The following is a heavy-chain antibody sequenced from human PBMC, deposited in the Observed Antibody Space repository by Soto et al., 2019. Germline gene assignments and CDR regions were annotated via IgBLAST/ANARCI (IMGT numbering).Heavy chain of an antibody. D-gene: IGHD6-19*01. CDR2: IVPIFGTT. CDR1: GGTFSNYA. Sequence: QVQLVQSGAEVKKPGSSVKVSCKVSGGTFSNYAIDWVRLAPGHGLEWMGGIVPIFGTTYYTQKFQGRATLIADESTTTPYLEMSSLRSEDTAIYYCARVEAVAGLYNYHGLDVWGQGTAVTVSS. J-gene: IGHJ6*02. CDR3: ARVEAVAGLYNYHGLDV. V-gene: IGHV1-69*12.